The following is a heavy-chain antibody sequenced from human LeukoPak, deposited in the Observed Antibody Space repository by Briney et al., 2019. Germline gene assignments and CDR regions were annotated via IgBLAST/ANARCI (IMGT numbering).Heavy chain of an antibody. CDR3: ARRNEKQLGSFDY. J-gene: IGHJ4*02. D-gene: IGHD6-6*01. V-gene: IGHV4-39*01. CDR1: GGSISSSSYY. CDR2: IYYSGST. Sequence: PSETLSLTCTVSGGSISSSSYYWGWIRQPPGKGLEWIGSIYYSGSTYYNPSLKSRVTISVDTSKNQFSLKLSSVTAADTAVYYCARRNEKQLGSFDYWGREPWSPSPQ.